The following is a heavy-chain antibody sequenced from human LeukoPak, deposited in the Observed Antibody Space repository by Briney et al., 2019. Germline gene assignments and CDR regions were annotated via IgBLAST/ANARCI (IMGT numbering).Heavy chain of an antibody. CDR2: VYYSGST. J-gene: IGHJ4*02. Sequence: SETLPLTCTVSGGSISSYYWSWIRQPPGKGLEWIGYVYYSGSTNYNPSLKSRVTISVDTSKNRFSLKLSSVTAADTAVYYCARITKNCGGDCYMFDYWGQGTLVTVSS. V-gene: IGHV4-59*01. D-gene: IGHD2-21*02. CDR3: ARITKNCGGDCYMFDY. CDR1: GGSISSYY.